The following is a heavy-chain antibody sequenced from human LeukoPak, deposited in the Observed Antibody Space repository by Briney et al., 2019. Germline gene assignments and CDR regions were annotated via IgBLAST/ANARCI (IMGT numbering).Heavy chain of an antibody. CDR3: AREQWLVRRFQFNWFDP. CDR1: GFTFSSYS. CDR2: ISSSSSYI. Sequence: PGGSLRLSCAASGFTFSSYSMNWVRQAPGKGLEWVSSISSSSSYIYYADSVKGRFTISRDNAKNSLYLQMNSLRAEDTAVYYCAREQWLVRRFQFNWFDPWGQGTLVTVSS. J-gene: IGHJ5*02. V-gene: IGHV3-21*01. D-gene: IGHD6-19*01.